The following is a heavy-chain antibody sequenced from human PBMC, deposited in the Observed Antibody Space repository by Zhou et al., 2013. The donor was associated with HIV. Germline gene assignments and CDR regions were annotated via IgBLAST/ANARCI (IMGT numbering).Heavy chain of an antibody. Sequence: QVQLVQSGAEVKKPGASVKVSCKASGYTFTNYDISWVRQAPGQGLEWMGWISVYNANTNYAQNLQGRVTMTTDTSTSTVYMELRSLRSDDTAVYYCARVYSSSNYYYYYMDVWGKGTSVTVSS. CDR2: ISVYNANT. V-gene: IGHV1-18*01. J-gene: IGHJ6*03. CDR1: GYTFTNYD. D-gene: IGHD6-6*01. CDR3: ARVYSSSNYYYYYMDV.